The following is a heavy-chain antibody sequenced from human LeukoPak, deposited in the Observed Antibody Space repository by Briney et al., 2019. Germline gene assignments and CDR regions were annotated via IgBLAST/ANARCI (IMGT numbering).Heavy chain of an antibody. D-gene: IGHD6-13*01. Sequence: SQTLSLTCAVSGGSISSGGYSWSWIRQPPGKGLEWIGYIYHSGSTYYNPSLKSRVTISVDRSKNQFSLKLSSVTAADTAVYYCARDPGSSWSFDYWGQGTLVTVSS. CDR3: ARDPGSSWSFDY. V-gene: IGHV4-30-2*01. J-gene: IGHJ4*02. CDR2: IYHSGST. CDR1: GGSISSGGYS.